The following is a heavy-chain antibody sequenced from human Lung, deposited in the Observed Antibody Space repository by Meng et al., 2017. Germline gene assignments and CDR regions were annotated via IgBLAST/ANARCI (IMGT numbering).Heavy chain of an antibody. V-gene: IGHV1-3*01. CDR3: ARGDYCGGDCYWFDY. CDR1: GYTFTCYA. J-gene: IGHJ4*02. D-gene: IGHD2-21*02. Sequence: QGQLVQSGDEVKKPGASVKVSGKASGYTFTCYAMHWVRQAPGQRLEWMGWINAGNGNTKYSQKFQGRVTITRDTSASTAYMELSSLRSEDTAVYYCARGDYCGGDCYWFDYWGQGTLVTVSS. CDR2: INAGNGNT.